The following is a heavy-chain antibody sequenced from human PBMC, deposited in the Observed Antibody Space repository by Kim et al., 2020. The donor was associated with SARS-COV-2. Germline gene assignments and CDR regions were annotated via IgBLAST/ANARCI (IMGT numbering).Heavy chain of an antibody. CDR3: ARVTYNDLWSGYYSGYGMDV. J-gene: IGHJ6*02. D-gene: IGHD3-3*01. CDR2: INTNNGNQ. Sequence: ASVKVSCKASGYTFTSYAMNWVRQAPGQGLEWMGRINTNNGNQTYAQGFTGRFVLSLDTSVSTAYLQISSLKAEDTAVYYCARVTYNDLWSGYYSGYGMDVWGQGTTVTVSS. V-gene: IGHV7-4-1*02. CDR1: GYTFTSYA.